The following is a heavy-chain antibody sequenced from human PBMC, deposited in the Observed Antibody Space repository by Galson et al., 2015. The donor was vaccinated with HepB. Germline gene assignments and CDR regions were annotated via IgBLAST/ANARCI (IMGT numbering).Heavy chain of an antibody. J-gene: IGHJ3*02. CDR1: GFTFSSYW. V-gene: IGHV3-7*01. D-gene: IGHD6-13*01. CDR3: ARALRSSSWYPDAFDI. CDR2: IKQDGSEK. Sequence: SLRLSCAASGFTFSSYWMSWVRQAPGKGLEWVANIKQDGSEKYYVDSVKGRFTISRDNAKNSLYLQMNSLRAEDTAVYYCARALRSSSWYPDAFDIWGQGTMVTVSS.